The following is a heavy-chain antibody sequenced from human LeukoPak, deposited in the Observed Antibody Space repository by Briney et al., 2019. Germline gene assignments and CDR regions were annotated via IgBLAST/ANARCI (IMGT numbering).Heavy chain of an antibody. CDR1: GFTFSSYG. V-gene: IGHV3-30*18. Sequence: PGGSLRLSCAASGFTFSSYGMHWVRQAPGKGLEWVAVISYDGSNKYYADPVKGRFTISRDNSKNTLYLQMNSLRAEDTAVYYCAKPGATTVTTSYWGQGTLVTVSS. CDR2: ISYDGSNK. D-gene: IGHD4-17*01. J-gene: IGHJ4*02. CDR3: AKPGATTVTTSY.